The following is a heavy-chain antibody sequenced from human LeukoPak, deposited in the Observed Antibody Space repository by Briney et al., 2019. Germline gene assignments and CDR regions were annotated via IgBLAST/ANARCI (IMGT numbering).Heavy chain of an antibody. CDR1: GFTFRDYS. V-gene: IGHV3-21*01. CDR3: ARDHAGIVLPAAVGAH. CDR2: FTGGSDFI. J-gene: IGHJ4*02. D-gene: IGHD2-2*01. Sequence: GGSLRLSCAASGFTFRDYSMTWVRQAPGKGLEWVSSFTGGSDFIYHADSVKGRFTVSRDNAKNSLYLQMNSLRAEDTAVYYCARDHAGIVLPAAVGAHWGQGTLVTVSS.